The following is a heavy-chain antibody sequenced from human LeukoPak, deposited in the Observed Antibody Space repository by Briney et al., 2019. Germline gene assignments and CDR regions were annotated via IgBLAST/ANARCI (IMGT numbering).Heavy chain of an antibody. CDR1: GFTFSNHA. CDR3: ALYLRVRGDY. J-gene: IGHJ4*02. D-gene: IGHD3-10*01. V-gene: IGHV3-23*01. CDR2: ISGGGVST. Sequence: PGGSLRPSCAASGFTFSNHAMMWVRQAPGRGLEWVSAISGGGVSTYYTDSVKGRFTISRDNSKNTLYLQMNSLGAEDTAVYYCALYLRVRGDYWGQGTLVSVSS.